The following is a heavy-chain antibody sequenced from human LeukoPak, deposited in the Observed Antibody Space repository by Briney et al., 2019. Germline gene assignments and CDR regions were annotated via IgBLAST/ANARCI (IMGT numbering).Heavy chain of an antibody. CDR3: ARDSITIFGVVYYYYYGMDV. J-gene: IGHJ6*02. Sequence: ASVKVSCKASGYTFTGYYMHWVRQAPGQGLEWMGWINPNSGGTNYAQKFHGRVTMTRDTSISTAYMELSRLRSDDTAVYYCARDSITIFGVVYYYYYGMDVWGQGTTVTVSS. CDR1: GYTFTGYY. D-gene: IGHD3-3*01. V-gene: IGHV1-2*02. CDR2: INPNSGGT.